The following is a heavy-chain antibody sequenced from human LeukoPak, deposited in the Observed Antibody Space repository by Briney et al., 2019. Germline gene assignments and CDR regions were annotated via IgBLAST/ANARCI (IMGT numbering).Heavy chain of an antibody. CDR3: AKAPVTSCRGAFCYTLDS. Sequence: GGSLRLSCAASGFAVSSTYMTWVRQAPGKGLEWVSIIYIDGTTYYADSVKGRFTISRDSSKNTLYLQMNNLRTEDAAIYYCAKAPVTSCRGAFCYTLDSWGQGTLVTVSS. D-gene: IGHD2-15*01. J-gene: IGHJ4*02. CDR1: GFAVSSTY. CDR2: IYIDGTT. V-gene: IGHV3-66*01.